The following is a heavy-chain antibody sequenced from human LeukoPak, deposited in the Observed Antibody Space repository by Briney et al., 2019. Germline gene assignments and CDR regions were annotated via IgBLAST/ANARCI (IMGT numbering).Heavy chain of an antibody. J-gene: IGHJ4*02. V-gene: IGHV3-21*03. CDR3: ARDFYDGFALDY. D-gene: IGHD2/OR15-2a*01. Sequence: GGSLRLSCAASGFTFSDYGMHWVRQAPGKGLEWVSFIFSSSTYIYYTDSVKGRFTISRDNARNSLYLQMDNLRAEDTGVYYCARDFYDGFALDYWGQGTLVTVSS. CDR1: GFTFSDYG. CDR2: IFSSSTYI.